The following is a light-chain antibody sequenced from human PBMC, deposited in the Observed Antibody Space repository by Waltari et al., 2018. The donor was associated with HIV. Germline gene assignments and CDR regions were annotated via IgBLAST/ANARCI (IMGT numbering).Light chain of an antibody. CDR1: SSDAGGYTL. CDR2: EVS. V-gene: IGLV2-23*02. J-gene: IGLJ2*01. CDR3: CAYAVSTTYVI. Sequence: QSALTQPASVSGSPGQSITISCTGTSSDAGGYTLVSWYQQPPGKAPKLVIYEVSKRPSVVSNRFSGSRSVNTASRTISGLQAEDEADYYCCAYAVSTTYVIFGGGTKLTVL.